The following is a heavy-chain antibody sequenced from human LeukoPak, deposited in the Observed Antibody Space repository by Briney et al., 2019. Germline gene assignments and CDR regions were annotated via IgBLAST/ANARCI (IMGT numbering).Heavy chain of an antibody. CDR2: INPNSGGT. CDR3: ASTLWFGEPLDY. V-gene: IGHV1-2*02. D-gene: IGHD3-10*01. J-gene: IGHJ4*02. Sequence: ASVKVSCKASGHTFTGYYMHWVRQAPGQGLEWMGWINPNSGGTNYAQKFQGRVTMTRDTSISTAYMELSRLRSDDTAVYYCASTLWFGEPLDYWGQGTLVTVSS. CDR1: GHTFTGYY.